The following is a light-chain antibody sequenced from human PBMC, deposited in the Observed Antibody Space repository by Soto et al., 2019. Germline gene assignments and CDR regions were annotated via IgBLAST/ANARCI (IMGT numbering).Light chain of an antibody. CDR1: QSVSGSY. J-gene: IGKJ1*01. CDR2: GAS. V-gene: IGKV3-20*01. Sequence: EIVLTQSPGTLSLSPGERATLSCRASQSVSGSYLAWYQQRPGQAPRLLIYGASSGATGIPDRFSGSGSGTDFTLTISRLEPEDFAVYYCQQYGSSGTFGQGTKVDI. CDR3: QQYGSSGT.